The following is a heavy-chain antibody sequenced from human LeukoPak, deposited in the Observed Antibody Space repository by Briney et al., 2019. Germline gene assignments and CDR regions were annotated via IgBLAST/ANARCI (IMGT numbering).Heavy chain of an antibody. CDR1: GFIFSSYA. J-gene: IGHJ4*02. V-gene: IGHV3-23*01. Sequence: GGSLRLSCAASGFIFSSYAMSWARQAPGKGLEWVSAISGSGDNTYYADSVKGRFTISRDNSKNPLYLQMNSLRAEDTAVYYIVVVVAVIEGYFDHWGQGTLVTVSS. D-gene: IGHD2-2*01. CDR3: VVVVAVIEGYFDH. CDR2: ISGSGDNT.